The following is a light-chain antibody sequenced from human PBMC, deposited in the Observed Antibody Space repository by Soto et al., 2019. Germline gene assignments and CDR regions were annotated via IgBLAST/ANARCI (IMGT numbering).Light chain of an antibody. CDR1: SSDIGRFNY. CDR2: DVN. J-gene: IGLJ1*01. Sequence: QSALTQPASVSASPGQSITISCTGTSSDIGRFNYVSWYQQHPGKPPKLMIFDVNNRPSGVSDRFSGSKSGNTASLTISGLQADDEADYYCSSYTTIATRVFGTGTKVTVL. CDR3: SSYTTIATRV. V-gene: IGLV2-14*03.